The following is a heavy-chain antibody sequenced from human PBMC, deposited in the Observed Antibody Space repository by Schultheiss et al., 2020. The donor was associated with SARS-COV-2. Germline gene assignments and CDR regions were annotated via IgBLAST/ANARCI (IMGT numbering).Heavy chain of an antibody. D-gene: IGHD5/OR15-5a*01. J-gene: IGHJ6*02. Sequence: SETLSLTCTVSGGSINPYYWSWIRQPPGKGLEWIGYIYYSGSTNYNPSLKSRVTISVDTSKNQFSLQLNSVTPEDTAVYYCARVGSVAYGGMDVWGQGTTVTVSS. CDR3: ARVGSVAYGGMDV. CDR1: GGSINPYY. CDR2: IYYSGST. V-gene: IGHV4-59*12.